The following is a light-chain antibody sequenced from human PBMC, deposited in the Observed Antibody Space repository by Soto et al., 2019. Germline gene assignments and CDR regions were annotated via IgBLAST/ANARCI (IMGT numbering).Light chain of an antibody. J-gene: IGLJ1*01. CDR3: QSYDSSLSAPYV. CDR1: SSNIGAGYD. V-gene: IGLV1-40*01. CDR2: GNN. Sequence: QLVLTQPPSVSGAPGQRVTVSCTGSSSNIGAGYDVHWYQQLPGTAPKLLIYGNNNRPSGVPDRFSGSKSGTSASLAITGLQAEDEADYYCQSYDSSLSAPYVFGTGTKVTVL.